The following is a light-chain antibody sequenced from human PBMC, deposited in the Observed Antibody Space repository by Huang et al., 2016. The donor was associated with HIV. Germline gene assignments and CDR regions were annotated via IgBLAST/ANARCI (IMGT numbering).Light chain of an antibody. CDR3: QQRSSSLT. Sequence: IVLTQSPATLSLSPGERATLSCRASQSLNNVLAWYQQKPGQAPRLLIYNATDRATGVPARFSGGGSGTDFTLTITDLKAEDFAIYYCQQRSSSLTFGGGTKVEIK. V-gene: IGKV3-11*01. J-gene: IGKJ4*01. CDR1: QSLNNV. CDR2: NAT.